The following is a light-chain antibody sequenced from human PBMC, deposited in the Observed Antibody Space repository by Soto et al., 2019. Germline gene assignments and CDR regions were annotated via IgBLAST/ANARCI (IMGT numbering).Light chain of an antibody. J-gene: IGLJ3*02. Sequence: QSALTQTPSASGSPGQSVTFSCTGTSSDVGGSNYVSWYQQHPGKAPRLMIYEVEKRPSGVPDRFSGSKSGNTASLTVSGLQAEDEADYYCSSFARDNCVFGGGTKLTVL. CDR1: SSDVGGSNY. CDR3: SSFARDNCV. CDR2: EVE. V-gene: IGLV2-8*01.